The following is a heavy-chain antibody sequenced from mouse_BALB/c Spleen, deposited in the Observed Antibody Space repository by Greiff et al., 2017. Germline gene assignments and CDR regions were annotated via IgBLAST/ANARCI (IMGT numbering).Heavy chain of an antibody. Sequence: EVKVVESGGGLVQPGGSLKLSCAASGFTFSSYGMSWVRQTPDKRLELVATINSGGIYTYYPDSVKGRFTISRDNAKNNLYLQMSSLKSEDTAMYYCAREKTCGSSYGYFDVWGEGTTVTVSS. CDR3: AREKTCGSSYGYFDV. J-gene: IGHJ1*01. CDR1: GFTFSSYG. D-gene: IGHD1-1*01. V-gene: IGHV5-6*03. CDR2: INSGGIYT.